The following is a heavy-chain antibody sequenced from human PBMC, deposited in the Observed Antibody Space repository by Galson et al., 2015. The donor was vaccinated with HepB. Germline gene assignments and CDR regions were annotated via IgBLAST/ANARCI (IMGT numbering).Heavy chain of an antibody. CDR3: ARHGGITGRTGDGWFDP. V-gene: IGHV5-10-1*01. CDR2: IDPSDSYT. CDR1: GYSFTSYW. Sequence: QSGAEVKKPGESLRISCTGSGYSFTSYWISWVRQMPGKGLEWMGRIDPSDSYTNYSPSFQGHVTISADKSISTAYLQWSSLKASDTAMYYCARHGGITGRTGDGWFDPWGQGTLVTVSS. D-gene: IGHD1-20*01. J-gene: IGHJ5*02.